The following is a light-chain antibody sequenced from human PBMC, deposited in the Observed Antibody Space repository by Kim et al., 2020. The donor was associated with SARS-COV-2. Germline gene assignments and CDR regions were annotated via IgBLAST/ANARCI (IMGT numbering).Light chain of an antibody. CDR3: QQYNTSPLT. V-gene: IGKV1-5*03. Sequence: TTPCRARQIVRTWLAWYQQKPGKAPKLLIYKTSVLESGVPSRFSGSGFGTEFTLTISSLQPDDFATYYCQQYNTSPLTFGGGTKVDFK. CDR2: KTS. CDR1: QIVRTW. J-gene: IGKJ4*01.